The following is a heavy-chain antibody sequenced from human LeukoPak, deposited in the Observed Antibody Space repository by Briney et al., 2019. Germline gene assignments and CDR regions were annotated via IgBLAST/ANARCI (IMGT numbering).Heavy chain of an antibody. CDR3: ARERGRSYGSVPYYYYYMDV. D-gene: IGHD5-18*01. CDR2: VVHSGST. J-gene: IGHJ6*03. Sequence: PSETLSLTCAVSGGSISSNKWWSWLRQAPGKGLEWLGEVVHSGSTNYNPSLKSRVTISVDKSKNQFSLRLNSVTAADTAVYYCARERGRSYGSVPYYYYYMDVWGKGTTVTVSS. CDR1: GGSISSNKW. V-gene: IGHV4-4*02.